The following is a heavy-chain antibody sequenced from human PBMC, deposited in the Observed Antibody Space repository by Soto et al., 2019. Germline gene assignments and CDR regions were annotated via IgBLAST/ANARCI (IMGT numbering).Heavy chain of an antibody. Sequence: QVQLQESGPGLVKPSQTLSLTCTVSGGSINSGAYYWSWIRQHPGKGLEWIGYIYYSGSTSYNTSLTSRVTISVDTSKNHFSLKLSSVTAADTAVYYCARDLIGGYFDCWGQGTLVTVSS. CDR3: ARDLIGGYFDC. V-gene: IGHV4-31*03. CDR1: GGSINSGAYY. CDR2: IYYSGST. J-gene: IGHJ4*02.